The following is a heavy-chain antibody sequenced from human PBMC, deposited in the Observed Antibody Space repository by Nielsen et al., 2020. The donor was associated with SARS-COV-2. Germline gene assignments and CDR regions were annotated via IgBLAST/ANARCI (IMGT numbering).Heavy chain of an antibody. D-gene: IGHD4-17*01. V-gene: IGHV1-69*13. CDR3: ARVGTSTVTDDS. J-gene: IGHJ5*02. CDR2: IIPEFGTI. Sequence: SVKVSCKTSGDTFKSYVIIWVRQAPGQGLEWMGGIIPEFGTIKYSQKFQGKVTITADDSTRTAFMELSSLGSEDSAVYFCARVGTSTVTDDSWGQGTLVTVSS. CDR1: GDTFKSYV.